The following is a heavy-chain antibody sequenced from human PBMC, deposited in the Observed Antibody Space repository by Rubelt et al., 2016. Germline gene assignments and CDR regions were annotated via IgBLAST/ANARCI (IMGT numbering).Heavy chain of an antibody. CDR1: GYTFTSYG. D-gene: IGHD3-9*01. J-gene: IGHJ4*02. CDR2: INPSGGST. Sequence: QVQLVQSGAEVKKPGASVKVSCKASGYTFTSYGISWVRQAPGQGLEWMGIINPSGGSTSYAQKFQGRVTMTRDTATSTVYMELSSLRSEDTAVYYCASGVRYFDWLYFDYWGQGTLVTVSS. V-gene: IGHV1-46*01. CDR3: ASGVRYFDWLYFDY.